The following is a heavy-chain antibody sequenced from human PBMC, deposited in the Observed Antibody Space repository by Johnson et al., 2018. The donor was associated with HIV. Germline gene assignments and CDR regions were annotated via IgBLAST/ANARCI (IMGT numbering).Heavy chain of an antibody. J-gene: IGHJ3*02. D-gene: IGHD6-6*01. Sequence: QVQLVESGGGVVQPGRSLRLSCAASGFTFRSFAMHWVRPAPGKGLEWVVIISYDVSDKYYVVSVRGRFALARDNAKNSLYLQMNSLTAEDTSLYYCARESLLITPRRDDAFDIWGQGTMVTVSS. CDR1: GFTFRSFA. CDR2: ISYDVSDK. V-gene: IGHV3-30*09. CDR3: ARESLLITPRRDDAFDI.